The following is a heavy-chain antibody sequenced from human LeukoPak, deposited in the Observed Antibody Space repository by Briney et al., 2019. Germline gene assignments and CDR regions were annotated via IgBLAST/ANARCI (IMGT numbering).Heavy chain of an antibody. CDR3: ARRPITMVRGADWYFDL. Sequence: SGGSLRLSCAASGFTFSSYSMDWVRQAPGKGLEWVSYISSSSSTIYYADSVKGRFTISRDNAKNSLYLQMNSLRAEDTAVYYCARRPITMVRGADWYFDLWGRGTLVTVSP. J-gene: IGHJ2*01. CDR1: GFTFSSYS. V-gene: IGHV3-48*01. CDR2: ISSSSSTI. D-gene: IGHD3-10*01.